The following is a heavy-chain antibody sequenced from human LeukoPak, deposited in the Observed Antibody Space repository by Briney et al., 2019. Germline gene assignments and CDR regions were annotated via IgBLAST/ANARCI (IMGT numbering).Heavy chain of an antibody. CDR2: ISWKSGSI. V-gene: IGHV3-9*01. Sequence: PGGSLRLSCAASGFTFDDYAMHWVRQAPGKGLEWVSGISWKSGSIVYAGSVKGRFTISRDNAKNSLYLQMNSLRAEDTALYYCAKASSYVLYDSSGSAVLLDYWGQGTLVTVSS. CDR3: AKASSYVLYDSSGSAVLLDY. J-gene: IGHJ4*02. CDR1: GFTFDDYA. D-gene: IGHD3-22*01.